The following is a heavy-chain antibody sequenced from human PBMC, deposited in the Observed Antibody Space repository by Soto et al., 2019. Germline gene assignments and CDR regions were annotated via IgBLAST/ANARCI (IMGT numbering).Heavy chain of an antibody. CDR2: IIPIFGTA. D-gene: IGHD1-7*01. V-gene: IGHV1-69*13. J-gene: IGHJ5*02. CDR3: ASERVTGTTWRWFDP. CDR1: GGTFSSYA. Sequence: AAVKVSCKAPGGTFSSYAISWVRQAPGQGLEWMGGIIPIFGTANYAQKFQGRVTITADESTSTAYMELSSLRSEDTAVYYCASERVTGTTWRWFDPWGQGTLVTVSS.